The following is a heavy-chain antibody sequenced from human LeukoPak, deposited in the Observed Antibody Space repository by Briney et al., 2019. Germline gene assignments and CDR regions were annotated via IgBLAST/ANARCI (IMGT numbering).Heavy chain of an antibody. CDR1: GGSISTYY. V-gene: IGHV4-4*09. J-gene: IGHJ4*02. Sequence: SETLSLTCTVSGGSISTYYWSWIRRPPGKGLEWIAYIHASGPTNYNPSLKSRITISVDTSKNQFSLKLSSVTAADTAVYYCARHDAGIAARPFDNWGQGTLVTVSP. D-gene: IGHD6-6*01. CDR2: IHASGPT. CDR3: ARHDAGIAARPFDN.